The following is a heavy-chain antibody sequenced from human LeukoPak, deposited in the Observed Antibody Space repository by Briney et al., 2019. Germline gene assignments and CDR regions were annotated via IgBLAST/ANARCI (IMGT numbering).Heavy chain of an antibody. J-gene: IGHJ5*02. D-gene: IGHD2-15*01. CDR2: ISYDGSNK. CDR1: GFTFSSYA. V-gene: IGHV3-30-3*01. Sequence: GGSLRLSCAASGFTFSSYAMHWVRQAPGKGLEWVAVISYDGSNKYYADSVKGRFTISRDNSKNTLYLQMNSLRAEDTAVYYCAREILGYCSGASCYWFDPWGQGTLVTVSS. CDR3: AREILGYCSGASCYWFDP.